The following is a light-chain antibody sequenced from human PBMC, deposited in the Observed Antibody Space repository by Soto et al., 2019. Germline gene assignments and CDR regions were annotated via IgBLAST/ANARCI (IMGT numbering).Light chain of an antibody. V-gene: IGKV3D-15*01. CDR1: QSISSK. J-gene: IGKJ4*01. Sequence: EIVMTQSPATLSVSPGERATLSCRASQSISSKLAWFQQKAGQAPRLLIYGASTRATGIPDRFSGSGSGTDFTLTISGLEPEDFALYYCQQYDVTPPNTFGGGTKVDIK. CDR3: QQYDVTPPNT. CDR2: GAS.